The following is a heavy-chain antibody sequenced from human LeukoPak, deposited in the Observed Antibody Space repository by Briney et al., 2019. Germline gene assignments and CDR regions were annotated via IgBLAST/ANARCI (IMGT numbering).Heavy chain of an antibody. CDR2: TRNSDNNM. J-gene: IGHJ3*02. CDR3: ARRIAGDGSHAFDI. Sequence: MPGGSLGLSCAASGFTFSDYNMGWMRQAPGKGLEWVSYTRNSDNNMFYADSVKGRFTISRDNAKYSVYLQMNSLRAEDTAVYYCARRIAGDGSHAFDIWGQGTMVTVSS. V-gene: IGHV3-11*01. D-gene: IGHD6-19*01. CDR1: GFTFSDYN.